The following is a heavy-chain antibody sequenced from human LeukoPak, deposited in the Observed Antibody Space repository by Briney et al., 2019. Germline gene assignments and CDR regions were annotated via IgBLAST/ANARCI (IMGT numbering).Heavy chain of an antibody. V-gene: IGHV4-59*01. CDR3: ARDCGGKFDY. CDR2: IYYRGST. CDR1: GRSLSRLY. Sequence: SDTVSLLCAVSGRSLSRLYWRWMRQPPAKGLEYIAYIYYRGSTNYNPSLKSRGTISVDTSRNQFSLKLSSVTAADAAVYYCARDCGGKFDYWGRGTLATVSA. D-gene: IGHD3-10*01. J-gene: IGHJ4*02.